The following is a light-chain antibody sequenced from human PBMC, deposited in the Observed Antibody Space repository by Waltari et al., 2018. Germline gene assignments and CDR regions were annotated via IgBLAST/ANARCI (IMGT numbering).Light chain of an antibody. CDR3: SSYAGRNTL. CDR1: SSDVGGYNY. J-gene: IGLJ2*01. CDR2: EVS. V-gene: IGLV2-8*01. Sequence: QSALTQPPSASGAPGQSVTISCTGTSSDVGGYNYVSWYQQHPGEAPKLLIYEVSKRPSGVPNRCSGSKAGDTATLTVSGLQAEDEGDYYCSSYAGRNTLFGGGTKLTVL.